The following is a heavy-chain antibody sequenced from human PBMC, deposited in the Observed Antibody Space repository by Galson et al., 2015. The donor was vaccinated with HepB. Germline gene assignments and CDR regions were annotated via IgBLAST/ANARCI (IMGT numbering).Heavy chain of an antibody. D-gene: IGHD3-10*01. Sequence: SLRLSCAASGFTFSSYGMHWVRQAPGKGLEWVAVISYDGSNKYYADSVKGRFTISRDNSKNTLYLQMNSLRAEDTAVYYCARDGSLWGSGDAFDIWGQGTMVTVSS. CDR1: GFTFSSYG. J-gene: IGHJ3*02. CDR3: ARDGSLWGSGDAFDI. V-gene: IGHV3-30*03. CDR2: ISYDGSNK.